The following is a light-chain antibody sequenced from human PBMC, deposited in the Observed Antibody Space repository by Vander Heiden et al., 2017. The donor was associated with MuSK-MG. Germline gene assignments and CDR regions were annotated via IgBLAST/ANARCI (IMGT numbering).Light chain of an antibody. CDR3: SSYTNSTAVI. J-gene: IGLJ2*01. CDR1: SSDVGGFNY. Sequence: QSALTQPASVSGSLGQSITISCTGASSDVGGFNYVSWYQQNPGKAPKLIISEVSNRPSGISDRFSGSKSGNTASLTISGLQAEDEADYYCSSYTNSTAVIFGGGTKLTVL. V-gene: IGLV2-14*01. CDR2: EVS.